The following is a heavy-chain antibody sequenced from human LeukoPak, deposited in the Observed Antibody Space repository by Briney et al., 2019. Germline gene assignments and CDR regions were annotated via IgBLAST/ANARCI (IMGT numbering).Heavy chain of an antibody. Sequence: SETLSLTCTVSGGSISSGDYYWSWLRQPPGKGLEWIGYIYYSGSTYYNPSLKSRVTISVDTSKNQFSLKLSSVTAAGTAVYYCARAPGAYGDYYYYGMDVWGQGTTVTVSS. CDR3: ARAPGAYGDYYYYGMDV. D-gene: IGHD4-17*01. V-gene: IGHV4-30-4*01. CDR2: IYYSGST. CDR1: GGSISSGDYY. J-gene: IGHJ6*02.